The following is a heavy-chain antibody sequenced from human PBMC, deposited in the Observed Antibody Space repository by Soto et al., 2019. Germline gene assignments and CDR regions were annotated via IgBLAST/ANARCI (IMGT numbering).Heavy chain of an antibody. CDR1: GGSISSGYY. Sequence: SETLSLTCAVSGGSISSGYYWSWIRHPPGKRLEWIGEINHSGSTNYNPSLKSRVTISVDTSKNQFSLKLSSVTAGDTAVYYCATGRCLVWLPNYYFDYWGQGTLVTXSS. CDR3: ATGRCLVWLPNYYFDY. D-gene: IGHD3-3*01. CDR2: INHSGST. V-gene: IGHV4-34*01. J-gene: IGHJ4*02.